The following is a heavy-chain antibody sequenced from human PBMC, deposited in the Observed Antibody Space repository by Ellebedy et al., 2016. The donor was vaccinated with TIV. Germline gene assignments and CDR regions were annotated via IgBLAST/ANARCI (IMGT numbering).Heavy chain of an antibody. CDR3: AKEGGDDSDWSGYKFAFDM. J-gene: IGHJ3*02. CDR2: ISSGGSHE. CDR1: GFNFRTYG. D-gene: IGHD3-3*01. Sequence: GESLKISXEASGFNFRTYGMHWVRQSPGKGLEWVAVISSGGSHEYFADSVKGRFTISRDNSKNTMYLQMNSLRVEDTALYYCAKEGGDDSDWSGYKFAFDMWGQGTMVTVSS. V-gene: IGHV3-30*18.